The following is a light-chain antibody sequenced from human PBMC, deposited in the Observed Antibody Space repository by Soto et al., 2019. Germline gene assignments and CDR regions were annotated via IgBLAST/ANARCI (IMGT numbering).Light chain of an antibody. CDR3: AAWDDSLSGL. CDR1: SSNIGSNY. J-gene: IGLJ2*01. V-gene: IGLV1-47*02. CDR2: SNN. Sequence: QSVLTQPPSASGTPGQRVTISCSGSSSNIGSNYVYWYQQLPGTAPKLLIYSNNQRPSGVPDRFSGSKSGTSASLAISGLRSEDEADYYCAAWDDSLSGLFGGGTKLTVL.